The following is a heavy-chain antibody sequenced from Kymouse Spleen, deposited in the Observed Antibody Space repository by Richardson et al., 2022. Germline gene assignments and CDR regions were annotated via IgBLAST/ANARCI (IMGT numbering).Heavy chain of an antibody. CDR2: IYSCGST. D-gene: IGHD1-26*01. V-gene: IGHV3-66*03. Sequence: EVQLVESGGGLIQPGGSLRLSCAASGFTVSSNYMSWVRQAPGKGLEWVSVIYSCGSTYYADSVKGRFTISRDNSKNTLYLQMNSLRAEDTAVYYCARREWELRGYYGMDVWGQGTTVTVSS. CDR3: ARREWELRGYYGMDV. CDR1: GFTVSSNY. J-gene: IGHJ6*02.